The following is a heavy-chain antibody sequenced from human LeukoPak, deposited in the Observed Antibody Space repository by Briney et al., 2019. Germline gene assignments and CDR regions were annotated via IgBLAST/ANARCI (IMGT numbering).Heavy chain of an antibody. J-gene: IGHJ4*02. D-gene: IGHD2-15*01. V-gene: IGHV3-23*01. CDR3: AGVRDIVVVVAADFDY. CDR2: ISGSGGST. Sequence: GGSLRLSCAASGFTFSSYAMSWVRQAPGKGLEWVSAISGSGGSTYYADSVKGRFTISRDNSKNTLYLQMNSLRAEDTAVYYCAGVRDIVVVVAADFDYWGQGTLVTVSS. CDR1: GFTFSSYA.